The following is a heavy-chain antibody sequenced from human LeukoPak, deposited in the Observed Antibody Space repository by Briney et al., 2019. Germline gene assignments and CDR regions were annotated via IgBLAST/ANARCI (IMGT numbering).Heavy chain of an antibody. CDR3: AKDRYASGTYYISV. CDR1: GFTFSNYA. V-gene: IGHV3-23*01. D-gene: IGHD3-10*01. Sequence: GGSLRLSCVASGFTFSNYAMSWVRQAPEKGLEWASVISGSGGTTHDADSVKGRFTISRDNSKNTLYLQMHSLRAEDTAVYYCAKDRYASGTYYISVWGQGTLVTVSS. J-gene: IGHJ4*02. CDR2: ISGSGGTT.